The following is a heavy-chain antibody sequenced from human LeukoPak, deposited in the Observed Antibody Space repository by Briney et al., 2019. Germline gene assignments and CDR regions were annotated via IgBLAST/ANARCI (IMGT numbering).Heavy chain of an antibody. CDR2: IYYSGST. D-gene: IGHD2-2*01. CDR1: GGSISSYY. V-gene: IGHV4-59*01. J-gene: IGHJ4*02. CDR3: ARWSIPAATGDY. Sequence: PSETLSLTCTVSGGSISSYYWSWIRQPPGKGLEWIGYIYYSGSTNYNPSLKSRVTISVDTSKNQFSLKLSSVTAADTAVYYCARWSIPAATGDYWGRGTLVTVSS.